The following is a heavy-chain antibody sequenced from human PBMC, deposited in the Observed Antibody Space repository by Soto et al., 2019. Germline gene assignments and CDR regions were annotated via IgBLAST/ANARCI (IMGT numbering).Heavy chain of an antibody. Sequence: QVQLVESGGGVVQPGRSLRLSCAASGFTFSSYGMHWVRQAPGKGLEWVAVISDDGSNKYYAESVKGRFTISRDNSKNTLYLQMSSLRAEDTAVYYCAKDPSFPKCSGGSCYSHYGMEVWGQGTTVTVSS. CDR2: ISDDGSNK. J-gene: IGHJ6*02. V-gene: IGHV3-30*18. D-gene: IGHD2-15*01. CDR3: AKDPSFPKCSGGSCYSHYGMEV. CDR1: GFTFSSYG.